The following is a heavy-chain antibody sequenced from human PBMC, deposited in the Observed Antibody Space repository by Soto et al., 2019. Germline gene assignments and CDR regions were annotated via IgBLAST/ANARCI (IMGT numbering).Heavy chain of an antibody. Sequence: GRFMRLCCTASGFTCSNYGMSWVRQATGKGLEWVSAITRTDSTYYADSVKGRFTISRDKSRNTLYLQMNSLGAEGAALYYCAKALVGEVGATDDGGQGTLVTVSS. V-gene: IGHV3-23*01. CDR3: AKALVGEVGATDD. J-gene: IGHJ4*02. D-gene: IGHD1-26*01. CDR1: GFTCSNYG. CDR2: ITRTDST.